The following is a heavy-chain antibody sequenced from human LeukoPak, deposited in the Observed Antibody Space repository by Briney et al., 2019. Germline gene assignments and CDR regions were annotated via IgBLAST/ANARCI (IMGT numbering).Heavy chain of an antibody. J-gene: IGHJ4*02. D-gene: IGHD4-11*01. V-gene: IGHV3-30*02. CDR3: TKLASVSTDY. CDR2: IRYDGGNE. CDR1: GFTFNIYD. Sequence: GESLRLSCAVSGFTFNIYDMYWVRQAPGKGLEWVAFIRYDGGNEYYADSVEGRFTISRDNSKNTLYLQMNSLRPEDTAVYYCTKLASVSTDYWGQGTLVTVSS.